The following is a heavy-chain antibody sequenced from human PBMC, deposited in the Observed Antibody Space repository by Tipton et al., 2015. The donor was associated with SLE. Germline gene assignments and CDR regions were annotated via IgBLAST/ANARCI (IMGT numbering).Heavy chain of an antibody. CDR1: GGSISSSSYY. D-gene: IGHD2-2*02. V-gene: IGHV4-39*07. J-gene: IGHJ4*02. CDR2: IYYSGST. CDR3: ARVGLVAPAAISSGVDY. Sequence: TLSLTCTVSGGSISSSSYYWGWIRQPPGKGLEWIGSIYYSGSTYYNPSLKSRVTISVDTSKNQSSLNLSSVTAADTAVYYCARVGLVAPAAISSGVDYWGQGTLVTVSS.